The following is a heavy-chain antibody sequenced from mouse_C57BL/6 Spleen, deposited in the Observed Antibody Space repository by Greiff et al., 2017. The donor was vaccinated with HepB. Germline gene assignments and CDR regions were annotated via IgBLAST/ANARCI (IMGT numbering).Heavy chain of an antibody. CDR2: IDPETGGT. CDR1: GYTFTDYE. CDR3: TRGGAGVHYYAMDY. V-gene: IGHV1-15*01. Sequence: VQLQQSGAELVRPGASVTLSCKASGYTFTDYEMHWVKQTPVHGLEWIGAIDPETGGTAYNQKFKGKAILTADKSSSTAYMELRSLTSEDSAVYYCTRGGAGVHYYAMDYWGQGTSVTVSS. J-gene: IGHJ4*01.